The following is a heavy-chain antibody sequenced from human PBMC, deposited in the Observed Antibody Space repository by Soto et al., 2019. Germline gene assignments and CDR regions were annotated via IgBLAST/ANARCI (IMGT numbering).Heavy chain of an antibody. J-gene: IGHJ4*02. CDR2: IKTKTDGGTT. V-gene: IGHV3-15*07. Sequence: PGGSLRLSCAASGFTFSSYAMHWVRQAPGKGLEWVARIKTKTDGGTTEYAAPVKGRLTISRDDSKNTLYLQMNSLKTEDTAVYYCTTVKPGAAAMVYYWGQGTLVTVSS. D-gene: IGHD5-18*01. CDR1: GFTFSSYA. CDR3: TTVKPGAAAMVYY.